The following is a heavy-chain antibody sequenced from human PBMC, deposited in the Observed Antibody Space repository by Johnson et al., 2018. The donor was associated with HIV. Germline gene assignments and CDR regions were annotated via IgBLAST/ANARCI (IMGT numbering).Heavy chain of an antibody. CDR3: AKGLGGAFDI. D-gene: IGHD3-16*01. Sequence: WNSGSIGYADSVKGRFTISRDNAKNSLYLQMNSLRAEDTAVYYCAKGLGGAFDIWGQGTMVTVSS. CDR2: WNSGSI. V-gene: IGHV3-9*01. J-gene: IGHJ3*02.